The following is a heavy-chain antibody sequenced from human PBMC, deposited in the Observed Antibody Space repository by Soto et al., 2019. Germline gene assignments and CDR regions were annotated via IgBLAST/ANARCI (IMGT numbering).Heavy chain of an antibody. CDR2: INHSGST. CDR1: GGSFSGYY. CDR3: ARAGGPSDYGGNSLYFDY. V-gene: IGHV4-34*01. J-gene: IGHJ4*02. D-gene: IGHD4-17*01. Sequence: SETLSLTCAVYGGSFSGYYWSWIRQPPGKGLEWIGEINHSGSTNYNPSLKSRVTISVDTSKNQFSLKLSSVTAADTAVYYCARAGGPSDYGGNSLYFDYWGQGTLVTVSS.